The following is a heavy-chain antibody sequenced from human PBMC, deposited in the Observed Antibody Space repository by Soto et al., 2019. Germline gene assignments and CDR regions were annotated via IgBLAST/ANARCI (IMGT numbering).Heavy chain of an antibody. CDR1: GYTLTELS. V-gene: IGHV1-24*01. Sequence: ASVKVSCKVSGYTLTELSMHWVRQAPGKGLEWMGGFDPEDGETIYAQKFQGRVTMTEDTSTDTAYMELSSLRSEDTAVYYCATGVRPLDYYYYYYMDVWGKGTTVTVSS. CDR3: ATGVRPLDYYYYYYMDV. J-gene: IGHJ6*03. CDR2: FDPEDGET. D-gene: IGHD3-16*01.